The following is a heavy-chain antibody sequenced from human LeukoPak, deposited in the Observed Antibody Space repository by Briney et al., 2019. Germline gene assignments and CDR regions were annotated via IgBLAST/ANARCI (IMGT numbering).Heavy chain of an antibody. CDR2: FSGDCGST. CDR1: GRITDDYA. J-gene: IGHJ5*02. Sequence: GGSLRLSSAAPGRITDDYAIHWVRQAPGKVLEWVSLFSGDCGSTFYADSVGGRFTISRDNSKNSLSLQISSLVREDTALYFCVRESERSGWFDHWGQGTLVTVSS. CDR3: VRESERSGWFDH. V-gene: IGHV3-43*02. D-gene: IGHD1-26*01.